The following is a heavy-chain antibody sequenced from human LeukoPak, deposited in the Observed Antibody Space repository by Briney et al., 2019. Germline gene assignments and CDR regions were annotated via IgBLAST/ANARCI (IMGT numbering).Heavy chain of an antibody. CDR2: ISSSGGT. J-gene: IGHJ6*03. Sequence: PSETLSLTCTVSGDSISSGDYYWSWIRQPAGKGLEWSWRISSSGGTNYNPSLKSRVTISVDTSKNQFSLKLSSVTAADTAVYYCARERYYDYVWGSYRLAYYYYYYMDVWGKGTTVTISS. CDR1: GDSISSGDYY. D-gene: IGHD3-16*02. V-gene: IGHV4-61*02. CDR3: ARERYYDYVWGSYRLAYYYYYYMDV.